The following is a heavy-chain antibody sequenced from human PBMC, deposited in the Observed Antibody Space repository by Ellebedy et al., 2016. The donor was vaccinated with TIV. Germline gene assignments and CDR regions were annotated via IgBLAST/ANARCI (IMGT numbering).Heavy chain of an antibody. CDR2: IYYSGST. D-gene: IGHD3-10*01. J-gene: IGHJ4*02. V-gene: IGHV4-59*01. CDR3: ARAPRVNYGSGFPDY. Sequence: SETLSLXCTVSGGSISSYYWSWIRQPPGKGLEWIGYIYYSGSTNYNPSLKSRVTISVDTSKNQFSLKLSSVTAADTAVYYCARAPRVNYGSGFPDYWGQGTLVTVSS. CDR1: GGSISSYY.